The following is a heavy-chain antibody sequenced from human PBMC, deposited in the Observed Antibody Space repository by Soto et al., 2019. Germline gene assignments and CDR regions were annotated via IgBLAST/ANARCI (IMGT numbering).Heavy chain of an antibody. J-gene: IGHJ4*02. V-gene: IGHV1-24*01. D-gene: IGHD3-22*01. CDR3: ATDIRYFYDSSGWG. CDR2: FDPEDGET. Sequence: ASVKVSCKVSGYPVAELSMHWVRQAPGEGLEWVGGFDPEDGETKYAQKFQGRVTMAEDTFTDTAYMELSSLGSEDTAVYYCATDIRYFYDSSGWGWGQGTLVTVSS. CDR1: GYPVAELS.